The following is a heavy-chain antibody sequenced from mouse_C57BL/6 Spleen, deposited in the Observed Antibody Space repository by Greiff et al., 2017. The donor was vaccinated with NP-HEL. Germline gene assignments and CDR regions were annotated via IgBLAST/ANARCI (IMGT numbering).Heavy chain of an antibody. D-gene: IGHD2-3*01. J-gene: IGHJ4*01. CDR1: GFSFTSYG. CDR2: IWSGGST. CDR3: ARIWSYDGYSMDY. V-gene: IGHV2-2*01. Sequence: QVQLQQSGPGLVQPSQCLSITCTVSGFSFTSYGVHWVRQSPGKGLEWLGVIWSGGSTDYKAAFISRLSISKDNSKSQVFFKMNSLQADDTAIYYCARIWSYDGYSMDYWGQGTSVTVSS.